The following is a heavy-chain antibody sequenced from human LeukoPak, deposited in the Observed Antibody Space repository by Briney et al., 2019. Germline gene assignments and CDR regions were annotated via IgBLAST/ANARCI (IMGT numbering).Heavy chain of an antibody. J-gene: IGHJ4*02. Sequence: PGGSLRLSCAASGFTFSSYAMHWVRQAPGKGLEWVAVISYDGSNKYYADSVKGRFTISRDNSKNTLYLQMNSLRAEDTAVYYCARGQTHVLLWFGELPSDYWGQGTLVTVSS. D-gene: IGHD3-10*01. V-gene: IGHV3-30-3*01. CDR1: GFTFSSYA. CDR2: ISYDGSNK. CDR3: ARGQTHVLLWFGELPSDY.